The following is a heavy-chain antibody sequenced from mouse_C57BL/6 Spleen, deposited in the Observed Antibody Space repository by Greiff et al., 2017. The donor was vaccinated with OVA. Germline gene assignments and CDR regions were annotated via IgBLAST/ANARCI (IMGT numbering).Heavy chain of an antibody. Sequence: EVKLVESEGGLVQPGSSMKLSCTASGFTFSDYYMAWVRQVPEKGLEWVANINYDGSSTYYLDSLKSRFIISRDNAKNILYLQMSSLKSEDTATYYCARGRWFAYWGQGTLVTVSA. CDR3: ARGRWFAY. CDR2: INYDGSST. V-gene: IGHV5-16*01. CDR1: GFTFSDYY. J-gene: IGHJ3*01.